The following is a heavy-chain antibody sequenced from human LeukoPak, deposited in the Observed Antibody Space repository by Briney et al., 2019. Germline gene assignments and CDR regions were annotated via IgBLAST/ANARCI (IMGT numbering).Heavy chain of an antibody. CDR1: GYTLTSYG. D-gene: IGHD6-13*01. CDR3: ARWYSSSSNYYYYGMDV. CDR2: ISAYNGNT. Sequence: ASVKVSCKASGYTLTSYGISWVRQAPGQGLEWMGWISAYNGNTNYAQKLQGRVTMTTDTSTSTAYMELRSLRSDDTAVYYCARWYSSSSNYYYYGMDVWGQGTTVTVSS. V-gene: IGHV1-18*01. J-gene: IGHJ6*02.